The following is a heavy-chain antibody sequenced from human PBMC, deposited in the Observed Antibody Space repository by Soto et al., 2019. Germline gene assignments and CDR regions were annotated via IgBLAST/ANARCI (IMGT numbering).Heavy chain of an antibody. CDR1: GFTFSSYG. D-gene: IGHD2-15*01. CDR2: ISYDGSNK. J-gene: IGHJ4*02. Sequence: QVQLVESGGGVVQPGRSLRLSCAASGFTFSSYGMHWVRKAPGKGLEWVAVISYDGSNKYYADSVKGRFTISRDNSKNTLYLQMNSLRAEDTAVYYCAKDATAAPLAAHFDYWGQGTLVTVSS. CDR3: AKDATAAPLAAHFDY. V-gene: IGHV3-30*18.